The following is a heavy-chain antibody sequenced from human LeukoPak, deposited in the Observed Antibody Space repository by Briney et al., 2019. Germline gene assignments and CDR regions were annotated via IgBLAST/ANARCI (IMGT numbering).Heavy chain of an antibody. D-gene: IGHD4-17*01. CDR3: AKTTVTSEEYFYYYMDV. V-gene: IGHV1-18*01. CDR1: GYTFTSYG. CDR2: IITYNGNT. J-gene: IGHJ6*03. Sequence: ASVTVSCKPSGYTFTSYGLSWVRQAPGQGLEWMGCIITYNGNTYYSQKLQSRVTMTTDTSTSTAYMELRSLRSDDTAVYYCAKTTVTSEEYFYYYMDVWGKGTTVTVSS.